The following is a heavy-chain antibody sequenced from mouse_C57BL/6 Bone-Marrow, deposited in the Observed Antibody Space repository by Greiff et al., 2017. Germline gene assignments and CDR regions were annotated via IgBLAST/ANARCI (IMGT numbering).Heavy chain of an antibody. V-gene: IGHV2-2*01. CDR1: GFSLTSYG. CDR3: ARKRSNYGFYAMDY. Sequence: VKLQQSGPGLVQPSQSLSITCPVSGFSLTSYGVHWVRQSPGKGLEWLGVIWSGGSTDYNAAFISRLSISKDNSKSQVFFKMNSLQADDTAIYYCARKRSNYGFYAMDYWGQGTSVTVSS. CDR2: IWSGGST. J-gene: IGHJ4*01. D-gene: IGHD2-5*01.